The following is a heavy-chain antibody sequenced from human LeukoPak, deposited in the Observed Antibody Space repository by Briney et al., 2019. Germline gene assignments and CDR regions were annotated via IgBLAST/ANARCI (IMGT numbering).Heavy chain of an antibody. J-gene: IGHJ4*02. Sequence: GGSLRLSCEASGFIVSSSYMSWVRQAPGKGLEWVSVIYSGGTTYYADSVKGRFTISRDNSKNTLYLQMNSLRAEDTAVYYCAREEEYSGYGYWGQGTLVTVSS. CDR1: GFIVSSSY. CDR2: IYSGGTT. CDR3: AREEEYSGYGY. V-gene: IGHV3-66*01. D-gene: IGHD5-12*01.